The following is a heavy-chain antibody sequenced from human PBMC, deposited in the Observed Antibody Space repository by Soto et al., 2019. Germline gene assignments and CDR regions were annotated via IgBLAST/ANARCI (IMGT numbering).Heavy chain of an antibody. D-gene: IGHD2-2*01. CDR1: GFTFDDYG. Sequence: GGSLRLSCAASGFTFDDYGMSWVRQAPGKGLEWVSGINWNGGSTGYADSVKGRFTISRDNAKNSLYLQMNSLRAEDTALYHCARGGEPAAKHYYYYYMDVWGKGTTVTVSS. V-gene: IGHV3-20*01. CDR3: ARGGEPAAKHYYYYYMDV. J-gene: IGHJ6*03. CDR2: INWNGGST.